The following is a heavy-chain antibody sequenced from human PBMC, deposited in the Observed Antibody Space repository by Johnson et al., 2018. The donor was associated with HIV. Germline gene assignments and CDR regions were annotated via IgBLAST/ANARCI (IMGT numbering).Heavy chain of an antibody. Sequence: VQLVESGGGLVQPGGSLRLSCAASGFIFSNYWMSWVRQAPGRGLEWLANIKEDGREDYYVDSLKGRFPISRDNARNSLYLQMDSLIPGDSAVYYCARDGVYSSPHDAFDIWGQGTMVTVSP. V-gene: IGHV3-7*05. CDR2: IKEDGRED. CDR1: GFIFSNYW. J-gene: IGHJ3*02. CDR3: ARDGVYSSPHDAFDI. D-gene: IGHD6-13*01.